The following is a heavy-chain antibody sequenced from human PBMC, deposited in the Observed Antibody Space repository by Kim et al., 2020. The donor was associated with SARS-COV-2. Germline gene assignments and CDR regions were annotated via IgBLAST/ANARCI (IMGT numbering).Heavy chain of an antibody. CDR1: GYTFSNYD. D-gene: IGHD1-7*01. J-gene: IGHJ6*02. CDR3: ARGWEVDNWNFGIEYYYCVDV. CDR2: MNPKNGDT. Sequence: ASVKVSCNIAGYTFSNYDINWVRQATGQGLEWMGRMNPKNGDTRYAPKFQGRLTMTRDTSIGTAYMELSRLKSEDTAVYYCARGWEVDNWNFGIEYYYCVDVWGQGTTVTVSS. V-gene: IGHV1-8*01.